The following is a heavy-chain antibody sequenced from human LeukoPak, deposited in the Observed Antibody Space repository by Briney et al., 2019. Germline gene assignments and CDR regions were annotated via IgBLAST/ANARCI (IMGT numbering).Heavy chain of an antibody. Sequence: PSQTLSLTCAVSGGSIISGGYSWSWIRQPSGKGLEWIGYIYHSGSTYYNPSLKSRVTISVDRSKNQFSLKLSSVTAADTAVYYCASSAAMADGFGYWGQGTLVTVSS. CDR1: GGSIISGGYS. V-gene: IGHV4-30-2*01. D-gene: IGHD5-18*01. CDR2: IYHSGST. J-gene: IGHJ4*02. CDR3: ASSAAMADGFGY.